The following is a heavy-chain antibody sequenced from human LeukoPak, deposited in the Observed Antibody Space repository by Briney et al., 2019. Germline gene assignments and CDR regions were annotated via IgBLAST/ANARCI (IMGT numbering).Heavy chain of an antibody. J-gene: IGHJ4*02. CDR2: ISHDGSNT. D-gene: IGHD5-12*01. CDR3: AKEMKPWIHFDY. CDR1: GHTFSRSD. V-gene: IGHV3-30*18. Sequence: GRSLRLSCGASGHTFSRSDVHWLRQAPGKGLEWVTVISHDGSNTDYTDSVKGRFTLSRDNSKNTLYVQMNSLRAEDTAVYYCAKEMKPWIHFDYWGQGTLVTVSS.